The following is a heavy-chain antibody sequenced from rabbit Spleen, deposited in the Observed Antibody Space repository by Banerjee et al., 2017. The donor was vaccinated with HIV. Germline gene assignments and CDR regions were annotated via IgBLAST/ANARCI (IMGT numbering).Heavy chain of an antibody. CDR3: ARDAGFGDATMYYFDL. V-gene: IGHV1S40*01. Sequence: QSLEESGGDLVKPGASLTLTCTASGFSFSSSYWICWVRQAPGKGLEWIACIYGGSSGSTYYASWAKGRLTISKTSSTTVTLQMTSLTAADTATYFCARDAGFGDATMYYFDLWGQGTLVTVS. J-gene: IGHJ4*01. CDR1: GFSFSSSYW. D-gene: IGHD6-1*01. CDR2: IYGGSSGST.